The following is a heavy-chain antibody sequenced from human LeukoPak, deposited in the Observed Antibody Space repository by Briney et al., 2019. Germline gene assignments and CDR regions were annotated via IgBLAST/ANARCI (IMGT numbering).Heavy chain of an antibody. CDR3: ARRNDPYGLDV. V-gene: IGHV4-59*08. Sequence: TSETMSLTCTVSGDSINSNYWSWIRQPPGEGLEWIGYIYYSGSTFYNPSLESRVTISIDTSKNQFSLKVRFVTAADTAVYYCARRNDPYGLDVWGPGTTVTVSS. D-gene: IGHD1-1*01. CDR1: GDSINSNY. J-gene: IGHJ6*02. CDR2: IYYSGST.